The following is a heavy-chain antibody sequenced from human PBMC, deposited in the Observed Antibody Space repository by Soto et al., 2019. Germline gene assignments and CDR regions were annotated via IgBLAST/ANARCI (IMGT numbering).Heavy chain of an antibody. CDR3: ARRYGDCFDY. J-gene: IGHJ4*02. CDR1: GGSISSGGYS. CDR2: IYHSGST. D-gene: IGHD4-17*01. Sequence: SETLSLTCAVSGGSISSGGYSWSWIRQPPGKGLEWIGYIYHSGSTYYNPSLKSRVTISVDRSKNQFSLKLRSVTTADTAVYYCARRYGDCFDYWGQGTLVTVSS. V-gene: IGHV4-30-2*02.